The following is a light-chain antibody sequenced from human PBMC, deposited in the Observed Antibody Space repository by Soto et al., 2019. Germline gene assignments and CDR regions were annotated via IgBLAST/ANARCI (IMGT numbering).Light chain of an antibody. J-gene: IGLJ2*01. CDR3: SSFTSTSSII. V-gene: IGLV2-14*03. CDR1: SSDVGGYNY. CDR2: DVT. Sequence: QSVLTQPASVSGSPGQSITISCTGTSSDVGGYNYVSWYQQHPGKAPKFVIYDVTNRPSGVSNRFSGSKSGNTASLTISGLQAEDEADYYCSSFTSTSSIIFGGGTKLTVL.